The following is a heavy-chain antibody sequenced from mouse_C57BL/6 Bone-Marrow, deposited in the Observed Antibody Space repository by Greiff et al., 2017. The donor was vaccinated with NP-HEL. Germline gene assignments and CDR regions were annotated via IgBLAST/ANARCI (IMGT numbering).Heavy chain of an antibody. CDR1: GFTFSSYG. V-gene: IGHV5-6*01. CDR3: ATFNWGYAMDY. J-gene: IGHJ4*01. Sequence: EVKLMESGGDLVKPGGSLKLSCAASGFTFSSYGLSWVRQTPDKRLEWVATISSGGSYTYYPDSVKGRFTISRDNAKNTLYLQMSSLKSEDTAMYYCATFNWGYAMDYWGQGTSVTVSS. D-gene: IGHD4-1*01. CDR2: ISSGGSYT.